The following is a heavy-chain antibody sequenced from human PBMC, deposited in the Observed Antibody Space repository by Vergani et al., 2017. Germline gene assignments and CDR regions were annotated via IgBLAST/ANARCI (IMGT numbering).Heavy chain of an antibody. CDR2: INHSGST. Sequence: QVQLQQWGAGLLKPSETLSLTCAVYGGSFSGYYWSWIRQPPGKGLEWIGEINHSGSTNYNPSLKSRVTISVDTSKNQFSLKLSSVTAADTAVYYCARVRYSSGCLFDYWGQGTLVTVSS. CDR1: GGSFSGYY. CDR3: ARVRYSSGCLFDY. V-gene: IGHV4-34*01. D-gene: IGHD6-19*01. J-gene: IGHJ4*02.